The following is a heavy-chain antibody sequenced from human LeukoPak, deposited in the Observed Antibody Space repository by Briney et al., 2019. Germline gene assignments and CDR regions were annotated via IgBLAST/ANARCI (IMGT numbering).Heavy chain of an antibody. D-gene: IGHD6-19*01. Sequence: SETLSLTCTVSGGSISSYYWSWIRQPPGKGLEWIGYIYYSGSTNYNPSLKSRVTISVDTPKNQFSLKLSSVTAADTAVYYCARCIAVAGEYDYWGQGTLVTVSS. V-gene: IGHV4-59*08. CDR2: IYYSGST. CDR1: GGSISSYY. CDR3: ARCIAVAGEYDY. J-gene: IGHJ4*02.